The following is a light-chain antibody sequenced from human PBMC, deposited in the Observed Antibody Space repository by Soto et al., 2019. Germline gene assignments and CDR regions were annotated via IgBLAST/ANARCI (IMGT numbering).Light chain of an antibody. J-gene: IGKJ4*01. Sequence: EIVLTQSPATLSLSPGERATLSCRASQSVGSYLAWHQQKPGQAPRLLIYDASNRATGIPARFSGSGSGTDFTLTISSLEAEDFSVYYCQQRSNWPPLTFGGGTKVDIK. CDR1: QSVGSY. CDR2: DAS. V-gene: IGKV3-11*01. CDR3: QQRSNWPPLT.